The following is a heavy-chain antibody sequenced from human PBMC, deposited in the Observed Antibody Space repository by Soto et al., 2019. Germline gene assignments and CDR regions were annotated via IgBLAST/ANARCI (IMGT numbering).Heavy chain of an antibody. D-gene: IGHD4-4*01. Sequence: AVGSLRLSCAASGFTFSGSAMHWVRQAPGKGLEWVGRIRSKPNNYATAYAASVKGRFSISRDDSKNTAYLQVNGLKTEDTAVYYCSGGQNDYNYYYYYPMDVWGRGTTVTVSS. CDR1: GFTFSGSA. V-gene: IGHV3-73*01. J-gene: IGHJ6*02. CDR2: IRSKPNNYAT. CDR3: SGGQNDYNYYYYYPMDV.